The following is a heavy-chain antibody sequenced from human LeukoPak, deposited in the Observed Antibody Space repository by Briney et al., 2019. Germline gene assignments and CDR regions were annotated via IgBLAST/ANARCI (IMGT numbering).Heavy chain of an antibody. D-gene: IGHD6-19*01. CDR2: IYHSGST. J-gene: IGHJ4*02. Sequence: SETLSLTCAVSGYSISSGYNWGWIRQPPGKGLEWIGSIYHSGSTYYNPSLKSRVTISVDTSKNQFSLKLSSVTAADTAVYYCASRSGWSYFDYWGQGTLVTVSS. V-gene: IGHV4-38-2*01. CDR3: ASRSGWSYFDY. CDR1: GYSISSGYN.